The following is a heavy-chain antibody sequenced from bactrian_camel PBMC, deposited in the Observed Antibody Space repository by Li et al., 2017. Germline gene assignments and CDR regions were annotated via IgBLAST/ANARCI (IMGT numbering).Heavy chain of an antibody. Sequence: HVQLVESGGGSVQVGGSLRLSCVAPADIYSNQCLVWFRQSPGKEREGVAAIDSDGRTDYVASVKGRFTISRDTAKNTLYLQMNSLKTEDTAVYYCATGSRLWDSGWGQGTQVTVS. V-gene: IGHV3S53*01. J-gene: IGHJ4*01. CDR2: IDSDGRT. D-gene: IGHD5*01. CDR1: ADIYSNQC. CDR3: ATGSRLWDSG.